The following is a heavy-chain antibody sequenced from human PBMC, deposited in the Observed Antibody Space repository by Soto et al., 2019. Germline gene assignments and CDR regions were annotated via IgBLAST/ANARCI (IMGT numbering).Heavy chain of an antibody. Sequence: GGSLRLSCAASGFTFSSYAMSWVRQAPGKGLEWVSAISGSGGSTYYADSVKGRFTISRDNSKNTLYLQMNSLRAEDTAVYYCANLDYYDSRGYYSPDPPKFDYWGQGTLVTVSS. V-gene: IGHV3-23*01. CDR2: ISGSGGST. D-gene: IGHD3-22*01. CDR3: ANLDYYDSRGYYSPDPPKFDY. J-gene: IGHJ4*02. CDR1: GFTFSSYA.